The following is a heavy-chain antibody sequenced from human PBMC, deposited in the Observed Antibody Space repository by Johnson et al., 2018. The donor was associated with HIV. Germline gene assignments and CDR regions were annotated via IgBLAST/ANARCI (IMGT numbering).Heavy chain of an antibody. V-gene: IGHV3-9*01. CDR2: ISWNSGSI. Sequence: VQLVESGGGLVQPGRSLRLSCAASGFTFDDYAMHWVRQAPGKGLEWVSGISWNSGSIGYADSVQGRFTISRENAKNSLYLQLTSLLAEDTAVSYCARATVESAFDIWGQGTMVTVSS. J-gene: IGHJ3*02. CDR3: ARATVESAFDI. D-gene: IGHD6-19*01. CDR1: GFTFDDYA.